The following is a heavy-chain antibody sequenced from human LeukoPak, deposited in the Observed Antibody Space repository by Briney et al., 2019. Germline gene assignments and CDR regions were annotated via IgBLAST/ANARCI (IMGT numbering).Heavy chain of an antibody. D-gene: IGHD3-3*01. CDR2: IYTSGST. Sequence: SETLSLTCTVSGGSISSYYWSWIRQPAGKGLEWIGRIYTSGSTNYNPSLKSRVTMSVDTSKNQFSLKLSSVTAADTAVYYYARGYYDFWSGYFYYYYMDVWGKGTTVTVSS. CDR3: ARGYYDFWSGYFYYYYMDV. CDR1: GGSISSYY. V-gene: IGHV4-4*07. J-gene: IGHJ6*03.